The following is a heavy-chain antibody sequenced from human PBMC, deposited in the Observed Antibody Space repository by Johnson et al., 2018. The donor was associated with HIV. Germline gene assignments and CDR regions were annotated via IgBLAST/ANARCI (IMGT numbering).Heavy chain of an antibody. CDR2: ISYDGSNK. D-gene: IGHD5-24*01. V-gene: IGHV3-30-3*01. CDR1: GFTFSSYA. J-gene: IGHJ3*02. Sequence: VQLVESGGGVVRPGGSLRLSCAASGFTFSSYAMHWVRQAPGKGLEWVAVISYDGSNKYYADSVKGRFTISRDNSKNTLYLQMNSLRAEDTAVYYCAKDRGDGYTTAWAFDIWGQGTMVTVSS. CDR3: AKDRGDGYTTAWAFDI.